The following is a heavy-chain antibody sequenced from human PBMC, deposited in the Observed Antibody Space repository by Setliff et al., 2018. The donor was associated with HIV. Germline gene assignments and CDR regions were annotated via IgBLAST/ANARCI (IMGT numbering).Heavy chain of an antibody. CDR3: ARGTWIQLSALALFDY. Sequence: AASVKVSCKASGYTFTGYYVHWVRQAPGQGLEWMGGINPNSGGTNYAQKFQGRVTMTRDTSISTAHMELSRLTSDDTAVYYCARGTWIQLSALALFDYWGQGTLVTVSS. CDR2: INPNSGGT. D-gene: IGHD5-18*01. V-gene: IGHV1-2*02. J-gene: IGHJ4*02. CDR1: GYTFTGYY.